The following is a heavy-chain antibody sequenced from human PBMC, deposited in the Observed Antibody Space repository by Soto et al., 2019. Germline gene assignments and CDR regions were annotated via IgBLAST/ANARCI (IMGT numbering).Heavy chain of an antibody. D-gene: IGHD7-27*01. CDR2: IYPGDSDT. Sequence: EVQLVQSGAEVKKPGESLKISCKGSGYSFTSYWIGWVRQMPGKGLEWMGIIYPGDSDTRYSPSFQGQVTISADKSISTAYLQWSSLKASDTAMYYCARTGEIRGPGYNWFDPWGQGTLVTVSS. CDR1: GYSFTSYW. J-gene: IGHJ5*02. V-gene: IGHV5-51*01. CDR3: ARTGEIRGPGYNWFDP.